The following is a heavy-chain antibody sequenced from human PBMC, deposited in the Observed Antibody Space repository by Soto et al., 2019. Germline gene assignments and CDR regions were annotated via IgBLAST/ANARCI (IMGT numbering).Heavy chain of an antibody. D-gene: IGHD2-21*02. CDR3: AREIVTAGGNNYFDP. CDR1: GGTVASSHW. CDR2: VYHTGDT. V-gene: IGHV4-4*01. J-gene: IGHJ5*02. Sequence: LSLTCGVSGGTVASSHWWSWFRQSPGRGLEWIGNVYHTGDTNFNPSLQSRVTFSVDKSNNQFSLRLTSVTAADTAVYFCAREIVTAGGNNYFDPWGPGTLVTVSS.